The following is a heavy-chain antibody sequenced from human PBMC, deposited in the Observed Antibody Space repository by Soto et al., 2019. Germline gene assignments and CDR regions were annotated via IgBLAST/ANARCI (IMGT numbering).Heavy chain of an antibody. CDR1: GGSVSSGSYY. Sequence: SETLSLTCTVSGGSVSSGSYYWSWIRQPPGKGLEWIGYIYYSGSTNYNPSLKSRVTISVDTSKNQFSLKLSSVTAADTAVYYCARRITMVRGAGSYFDYWGQGTLVTVSS. CDR2: IYYSGST. J-gene: IGHJ4*02. V-gene: IGHV4-61*01. D-gene: IGHD3-10*01. CDR3: ARRITMVRGAGSYFDY.